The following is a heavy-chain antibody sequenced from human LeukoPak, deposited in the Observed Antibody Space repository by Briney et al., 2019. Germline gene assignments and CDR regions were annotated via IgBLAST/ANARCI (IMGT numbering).Heavy chain of an antibody. V-gene: IGHV3-48*01. CDR2: ISASGTI. D-gene: IGHD1-14*01. CDR3: ARVYRPFDC. Sequence: QTGGSLRLSCSASGFTFSSYSMSWVRRVPGKGLKWVSYISASGTIYYADSVKGRFTISRDNAENSLYLQMNSLRAEDTAVYYCARVYRPFDCWGQGTLVTVSS. J-gene: IGHJ4*02. CDR1: GFTFSSYS.